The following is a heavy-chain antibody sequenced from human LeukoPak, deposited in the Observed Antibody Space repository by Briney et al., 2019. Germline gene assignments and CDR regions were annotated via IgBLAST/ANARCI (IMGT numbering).Heavy chain of an antibody. Sequence: PGGSLRLSCAASGFTFSSYAMSWVRQAPGKGLEWVSAISGSGGSTYYADSVKGRFTISRDNSKNTLYLQMNSLRAEDTAVYYCAKDHYYNNSGYYYVGPFGYWGQGTLVTLSS. V-gene: IGHV3-23*01. D-gene: IGHD3-22*01. CDR2: ISGSGGST. J-gene: IGHJ4*02. CDR3: AKDHYYNNSGYYYVGPFGY. CDR1: GFTFSSYA.